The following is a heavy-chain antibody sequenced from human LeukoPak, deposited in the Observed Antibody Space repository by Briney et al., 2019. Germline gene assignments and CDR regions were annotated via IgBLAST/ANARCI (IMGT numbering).Heavy chain of an antibody. CDR2: ISYDETNK. CDR3: AKDSSYSGTYYYFDY. D-gene: IGHD1-26*01. V-gene: IGHV3-30-3*01. Sequence: GGSLRLSCAPSGFTFSNFAMDWVRQAPGKGLEWVALISYDETNKYYADSVKGRFTISRDNSKNTLYLQMDSLRTEDTAVYYCAKDSSYSGTYYYFDYWGQGTLVTVSS. CDR1: GFTFSNFA. J-gene: IGHJ4*02.